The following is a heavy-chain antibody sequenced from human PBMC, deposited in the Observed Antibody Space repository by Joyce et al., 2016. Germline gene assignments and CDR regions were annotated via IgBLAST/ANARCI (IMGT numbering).Heavy chain of an antibody. CDR3: ATGGGMDV. J-gene: IGHJ6*02. Sequence: EVQLVESGGGLVQPGGSLRISCAAFGFTFSTSWMTWVRQSPGKGPECVANIKPDGSEKYYVGSVKGRFTIARDNAKNSLSLLMNSLRVDDTAVYYCATGGGMDVWGQGTTVTVSS. CDR1: GFTFSTSW. CDR2: IKPDGSEK. V-gene: IGHV3-7*01.